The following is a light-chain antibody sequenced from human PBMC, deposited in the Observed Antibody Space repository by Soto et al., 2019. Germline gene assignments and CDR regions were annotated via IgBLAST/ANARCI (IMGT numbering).Light chain of an antibody. V-gene: IGKV1-5*03. Sequence: DIQMTQSPSTLSASLGDRVTITCRASQSISSWLAWYQQKPGKAPKLLIYKASSLESGVPSRFSGSGSGTEFTLTISRLQPYDFATYYCQQYNSYWTFGQGTKVEIK. CDR3: QQYNSYWT. J-gene: IGKJ1*01. CDR2: KAS. CDR1: QSISSW.